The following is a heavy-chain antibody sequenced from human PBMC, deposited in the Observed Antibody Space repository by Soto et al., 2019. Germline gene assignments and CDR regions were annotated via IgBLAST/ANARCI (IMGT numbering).Heavy chain of an antibody. CDR2: INHSGST. J-gene: IGHJ4*02. V-gene: IGHV4-34*01. Sequence: SETLSLTCAVYGGSFSGYYWSWIRQPPGKGLEWIGEINHSGSTNYNPSLKSRVTISVDTSKNQFSLKLSSVTAADTAVYYCARAPHYYGSGSYYRQKYYFDYWGQGTLVTVSS. CDR3: ARAPHYYGSGSYYRQKYYFDY. CDR1: GGSFSGYY. D-gene: IGHD3-10*01.